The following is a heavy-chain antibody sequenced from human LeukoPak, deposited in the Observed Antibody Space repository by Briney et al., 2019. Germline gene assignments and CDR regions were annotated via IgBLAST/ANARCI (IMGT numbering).Heavy chain of an antibody. D-gene: IGHD4-11*01. CDR1: GFTVSSNY. J-gene: IGHJ6*03. Sequence: GGSLGLSCAASGFTVSSNYMSWVRQAPGKGLEWVSGINWNGGSTGYADSVKGRFTISRDNAKNSLYLQMNSLRAEDTALYYCARAELATVTPDAHYYYYYYMDVWGKGTTVTVSS. V-gene: IGHV3-20*04. CDR3: ARAELATVTPDAHYYYYYYMDV. CDR2: INWNGGST.